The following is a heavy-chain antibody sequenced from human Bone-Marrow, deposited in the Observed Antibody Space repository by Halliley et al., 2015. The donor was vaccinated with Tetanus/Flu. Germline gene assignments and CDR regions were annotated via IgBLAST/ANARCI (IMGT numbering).Heavy chain of an antibody. CDR1: GGTFSADT. J-gene: IGHJ4*02. CDR3: GGSDPWGDPIF. Sequence: QLVQSGAEVKERGSSVKVSCKASGGTFSADTLSWLRQAPGQGLEWMGRIVPMLGATKYAQKFQDRVTITADEATSTLFMELSSLRSDDAAVYYCGGSDPWGDPIFWDQGTLVTVSS. D-gene: IGHD3-10*01. V-gene: IGHV1-69*11. CDR2: IVPMLGAT.